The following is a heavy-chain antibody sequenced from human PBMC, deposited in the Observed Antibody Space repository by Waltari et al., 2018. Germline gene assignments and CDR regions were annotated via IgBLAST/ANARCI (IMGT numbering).Heavy chain of an antibody. J-gene: IGHJ4*02. Sequence: QVQLQESGPGLVKPSETLSLTCTVSGGSISSYHWSWIRQPPGKGLEWIGYIYYSGSTNYNPSLKSRVTISVDTSKNQFSLKLSSVTAADTAVYYCARESITGTGDYWGQGTLVTVSS. V-gene: IGHV4-59*01. CDR2: IYYSGST. CDR3: ARESITGTGDY. D-gene: IGHD1-7*01. CDR1: GGSISSYH.